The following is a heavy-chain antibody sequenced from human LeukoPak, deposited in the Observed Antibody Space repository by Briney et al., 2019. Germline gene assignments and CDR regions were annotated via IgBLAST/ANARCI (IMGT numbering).Heavy chain of an antibody. CDR3: AKDTRYCSGGSCYGNYGMDV. V-gene: IGHV3-30*18. CDR1: GFTFSSYG. J-gene: IGHJ6*02. CDR2: ISYDGSNK. Sequence: GGSLRLSCAASGFTFSSYGMHWVRQAPGKGLEWVAIISYDGSNKYFADSVKGRFTISRDNSKNTLYLQMNGLRAEDTAVYYCAKDTRYCSGGSCYGNYGMDVWGQG. D-gene: IGHD2-15*01.